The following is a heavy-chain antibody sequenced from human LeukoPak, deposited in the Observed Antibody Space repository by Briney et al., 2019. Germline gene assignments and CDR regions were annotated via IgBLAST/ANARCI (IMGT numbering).Heavy chain of an antibody. Sequence: SETLSLTCTVSGVSISSYDGSWIRQPPGKGLEWIGYIYYSGSTNYNPSLKNRVSISVDTSKTQFSLKLSSVTAADAAVYYSARHQAPAYDFWSGYQGYYGIDVWGQGTTVTVSS. CDR3: ARHQAPAYDFWSGYQGYYGIDV. V-gene: IGHV4-59*08. CDR1: GVSISSYD. J-gene: IGHJ6*02. D-gene: IGHD3-3*01. CDR2: IYYSGST.